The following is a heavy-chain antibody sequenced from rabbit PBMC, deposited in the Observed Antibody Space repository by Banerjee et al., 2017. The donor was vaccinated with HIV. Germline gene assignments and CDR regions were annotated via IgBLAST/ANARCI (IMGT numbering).Heavy chain of an antibody. D-gene: IGHD3-3*01. J-gene: IGHJ3*01. CDR2: IDAGSSGGT. CDR1: GFSFSSYYY. CDR3: ARGLVAGVLDL. V-gene: IGHV1S40*01. Sequence: QSLEESGGDLVKPGASLTLTCTASGFSFSSYYYMCWVRQAPGKGLEWIACIDAGSSGGTYYASWAKGRFTISKTSSTTVTLQMTSLTAADTATYFCARGLVAGVLDLWGQGTLVTVS.